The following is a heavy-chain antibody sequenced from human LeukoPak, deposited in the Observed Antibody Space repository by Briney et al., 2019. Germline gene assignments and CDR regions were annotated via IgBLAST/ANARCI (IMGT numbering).Heavy chain of an antibody. CDR2: MNPNSGNT. Sequence: ASVKVSCKASGYTFTSYDINWVRQATGQGLEWMGWMNPNSGNTGYAQKFQGRATMTRNTSISTAYMELSSLRSEDTAVYYCARLYDIVVVPAAIEDIWGQGTMVTVSS. D-gene: IGHD2-2*02. CDR1: GYTFTSYD. J-gene: IGHJ3*02. V-gene: IGHV1-8*01. CDR3: ARLYDIVVVPAAIEDI.